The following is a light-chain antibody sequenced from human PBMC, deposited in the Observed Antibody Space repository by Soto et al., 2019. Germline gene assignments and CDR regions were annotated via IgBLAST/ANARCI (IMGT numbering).Light chain of an antibody. Sequence: DIQMTQSPSTLSASVGDRVTITCRASQSISSWLAWYQQKPGKAPKLLIYKASTLQSWVPSRFSGSGSGTEFTFAISSLQPDDSATYYCQQYNDNWTFGQGTKV. V-gene: IGKV1-5*03. CDR3: QQYNDNWT. CDR2: KAS. CDR1: QSISSW. J-gene: IGKJ1*01.